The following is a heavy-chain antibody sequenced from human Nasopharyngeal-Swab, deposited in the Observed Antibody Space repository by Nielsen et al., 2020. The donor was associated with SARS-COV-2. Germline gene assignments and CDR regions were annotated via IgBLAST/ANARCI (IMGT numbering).Heavy chain of an antibody. CDR2: IIPIFGTA. V-gene: IGHV1-69*13. Sequence: SVKVSCKASGYTFTSYAISWVRQAPGQGLEWMGGIIPIFGTANYAQKFQGRVTITADESTSTAYMELSSPRSEDTAVYYCARVRGRSSSFQGGMDVWGQGTTVTVSS. CDR3: ARVRGRSSSFQGGMDV. CDR1: GYTFTSYA. J-gene: IGHJ6*02. D-gene: IGHD6-6*01.